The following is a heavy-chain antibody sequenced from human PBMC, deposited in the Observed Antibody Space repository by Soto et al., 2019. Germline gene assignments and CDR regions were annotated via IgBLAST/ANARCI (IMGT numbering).Heavy chain of an antibody. D-gene: IGHD2-21*01. Sequence: SVKVSCKASGGTPSNSAFSWVRQAPGQGLEWMGGIIPVFGIVKYAQNFEGRVTITADESTNTAYMELSSLTYEDTAVYYCARELYSCGAECPYYMDYWGQGTPVTVSS. CDR1: GGTPSNSA. J-gene: IGHJ4*02. V-gene: IGHV1-69*13. CDR3: ARELYSCGAECPYYMDY. CDR2: IIPVFGIV.